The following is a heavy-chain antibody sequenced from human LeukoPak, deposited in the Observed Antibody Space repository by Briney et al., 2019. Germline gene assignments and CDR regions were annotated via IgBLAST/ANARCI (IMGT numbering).Heavy chain of an antibody. Sequence: PGGSLRLSCAASGFTFSIYGMHWVRQAPGKGLEWVAVISDDGRNKYYADSVKGRFTISRDNSKNTLYLQMNSLRAEDTAVYYCARGYVSLGYFDYWGQGTLVTVSS. CDR3: ARGYVSLGYFDY. D-gene: IGHD2-15*01. J-gene: IGHJ4*02. CDR2: ISDDGRNK. CDR1: GFTFSIYG. V-gene: IGHV3-30*03.